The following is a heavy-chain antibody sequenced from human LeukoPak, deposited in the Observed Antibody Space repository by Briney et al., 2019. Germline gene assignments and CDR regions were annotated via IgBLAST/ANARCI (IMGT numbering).Heavy chain of an antibody. D-gene: IGHD2-2*02. CDR2: ISAYNGNT. CDR1: GYSFSGHG. CDR3: ARPGADCGSAGCYTYPYYGLDV. Sequence: EASVKVSCKASGYSFSGHGITWVRQAPGQGPEWMGWISAYNGNTKYAQNLQGRVTMTTDIPTSTAYMELRSLRSDDTAVYYCARPGADCGSAGCYTYPYYGLDVWGQGTTVTVSS. V-gene: IGHV1-18*01. J-gene: IGHJ6*02.